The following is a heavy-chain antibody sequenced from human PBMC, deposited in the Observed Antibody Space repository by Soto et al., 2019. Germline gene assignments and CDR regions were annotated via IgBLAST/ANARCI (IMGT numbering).Heavy chain of an antibody. CDR2: IYWDGDQ. D-gene: IGHD2-2*01. V-gene: IGHV2-5*02. CDR1: GFSLSTDGVG. J-gene: IGHJ5*01. CDR3: ARFVPLDSPNYFGP. Sequence: QITLEESGPTLVKPTQTLTLTCTFSGFSLSTDGVGVGWLRQPPGKALEWLALIYWDGDQRYSPSLRNRLSVTQDTTKNQVVLTMTNMHPVNTATYFCARFVPLDSPNYFGPWGQGTLVSVPS.